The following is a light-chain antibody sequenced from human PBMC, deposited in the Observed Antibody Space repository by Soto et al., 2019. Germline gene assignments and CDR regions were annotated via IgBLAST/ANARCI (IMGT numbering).Light chain of an antibody. V-gene: IGKV1D-12*01. Sequence: DIQMTQSPSSVSASVGDRVTITCRASQDISVWLAWYQQKPGKAPKLLIYAASYLQTGVPSRFSGSGYGTDFTLSIQSLQPEDCASYYCQQANSFPRTFGPGTKVHIK. CDR3: QQANSFPRT. J-gene: IGKJ3*01. CDR2: AAS. CDR1: QDISVW.